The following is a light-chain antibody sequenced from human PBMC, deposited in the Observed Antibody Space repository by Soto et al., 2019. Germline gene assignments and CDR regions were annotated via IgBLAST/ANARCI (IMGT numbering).Light chain of an antibody. V-gene: IGLV2-14*01. CDR1: SSDVGGYDY. CDR2: EVS. CDR3: SSYTSSTRVV. Sequence: QSALTQPASVSGSPGQSITISCTGTSSDVGGYDYASWYQLHPGKAPKLMVFEVSNRPSGVSNRFSGSKSGNTASLTISGLQAEDEADYYCSSYTSSTRVVFGGGTKLTVL. J-gene: IGLJ2*01.